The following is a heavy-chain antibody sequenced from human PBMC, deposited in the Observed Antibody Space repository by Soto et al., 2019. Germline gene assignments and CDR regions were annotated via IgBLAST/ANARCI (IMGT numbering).Heavy chain of an antibody. CDR3: ASSSLYGVDV. Sequence: SETLSLTCSVSGGSISSGYYYWSWIRQPPGKGLERIGNIYYSGNTYYNPSLKSRLIISIDTSKNQFSLKVSSVTAADTAVYYCASSSLYGVDVWGQGTTVTVSS. CDR2: IYYSGNT. CDR1: GGSISSGYYY. J-gene: IGHJ6*02. V-gene: IGHV4-30-4*01.